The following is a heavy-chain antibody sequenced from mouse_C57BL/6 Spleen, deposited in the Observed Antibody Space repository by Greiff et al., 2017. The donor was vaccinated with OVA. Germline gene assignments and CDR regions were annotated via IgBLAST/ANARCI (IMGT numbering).Heavy chain of an antibody. D-gene: IGHD2-4*01. CDR2: IYPGSGNT. Sequence: QVQLQQSGPELVKPGASVKISCKASGYSFTSYYIHWVKQRPGQGLEWIGWIYPGSGNTKYNEKFKGKATLTADTSSSTAYMQLSSLTSEDSAVYYCARSLYDYDVLAYWGQGTLVTVSA. CDR3: ARSLYDYDVLAY. V-gene: IGHV1-66*01. J-gene: IGHJ3*01. CDR1: GYSFTSYY.